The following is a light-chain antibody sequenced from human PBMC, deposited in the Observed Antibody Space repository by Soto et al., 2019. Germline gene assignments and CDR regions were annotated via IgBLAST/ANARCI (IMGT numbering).Light chain of an antibody. Sequence: QSVLIQPASVSGSPGQSITISCTGTSSDVGGYNYVSWYQHHPGKAPKLMIYDVSNRPSGVSNCFSGSKSGNTASLIISGLQAEDEADYYCSSYTSSSTLSTYVFGTGTKVTVL. J-gene: IGLJ1*01. CDR2: DVS. CDR3: SSYTSSSTLSTYV. CDR1: SSDVGGYNY. V-gene: IGLV2-14*03.